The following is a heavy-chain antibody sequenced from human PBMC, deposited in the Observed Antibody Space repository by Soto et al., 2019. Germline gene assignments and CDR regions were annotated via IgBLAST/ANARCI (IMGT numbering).Heavy chain of an antibody. V-gene: IGHV3-9*01. J-gene: IGHJ4*02. CDR3: AKGGYSYGYKDY. Sequence: SLRLSCAASGFTFDDYAMHWVRQAPGKGLEWVSGISWNSGSIGYADSVKGRFTISRDNAKNSLYLQMNSLRAEDTALYYCAKGGYSYGYKDYWGQGTLVTVSS. CDR1: GFTFDDYA. D-gene: IGHD5-18*01. CDR2: ISWNSGSI.